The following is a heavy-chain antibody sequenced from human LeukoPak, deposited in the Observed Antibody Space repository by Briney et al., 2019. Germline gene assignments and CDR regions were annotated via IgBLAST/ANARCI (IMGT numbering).Heavy chain of an antibody. Sequence: GRSLRLSCAASGFTFSSYGMHWVRQAPGKGLEWVAVISYDGSNKYYADSVKGRFTISRDNAKNSLYLQMNSLRAEDTAVYYCARDWRWLQFKSNWFDPWGQGTLVTVSS. CDR3: ARDWRWLQFKSNWFDP. D-gene: IGHD5-24*01. V-gene: IGHV3-30*03. CDR1: GFTFSSYG. J-gene: IGHJ5*02. CDR2: ISYDGSNK.